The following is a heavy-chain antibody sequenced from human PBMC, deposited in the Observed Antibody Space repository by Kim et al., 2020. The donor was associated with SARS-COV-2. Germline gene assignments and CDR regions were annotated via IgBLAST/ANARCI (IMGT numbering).Heavy chain of an antibody. CDR3: AKGVLWWPDDAFDI. Sequence: AESVKGRLTISRDNSKNTLYLQMNSLRAEDTAVYYCAKGVLWWPDDAFDIWGQGTMVTVSS. J-gene: IGHJ3*02. V-gene: IGHV3-23*01. D-gene: IGHD2-21*01.